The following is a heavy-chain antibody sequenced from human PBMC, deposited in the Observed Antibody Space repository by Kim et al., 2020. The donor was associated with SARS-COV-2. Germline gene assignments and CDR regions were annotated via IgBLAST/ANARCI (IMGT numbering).Heavy chain of an antibody. CDR2: IYYSGST. Sequence: SETLSLTCTVSGGSISSSSYYWGWIRQHPGKGLEWIGCIYYSGSTYYNPSLKSRVTISVDTSKNQFSLKLSSVTAADTAVYYCARGDSSGWYGIPYFDYWGQGTLVTVSS. J-gene: IGHJ4*02. V-gene: IGHV4-39*01. CDR3: ARGDSSGWYGIPYFDY. D-gene: IGHD6-19*01. CDR1: GGSISSSSYY.